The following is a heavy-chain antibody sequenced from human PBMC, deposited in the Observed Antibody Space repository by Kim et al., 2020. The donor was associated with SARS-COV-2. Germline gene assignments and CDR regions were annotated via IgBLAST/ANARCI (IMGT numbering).Heavy chain of an antibody. D-gene: IGHD1-26*01. Sequence: GGSLRLSCAASGFTFSSYSMNWVRQAPGKGLEWVSYISSSSSTIYYADSVKGRFTISRDNAKNSLYLQMNSLRDEDTAVYYCAGIVGATNIYYYGMDVWGQGTTVTVSS. J-gene: IGHJ6*02. V-gene: IGHV3-48*02. CDR3: AGIVGATNIYYYGMDV. CDR2: ISSSSSTI. CDR1: GFTFSSYS.